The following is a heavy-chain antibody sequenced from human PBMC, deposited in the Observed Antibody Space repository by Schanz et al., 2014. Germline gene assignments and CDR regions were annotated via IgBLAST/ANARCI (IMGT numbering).Heavy chain of an antibody. CDR3: ARGHHPHGITVAARGFDP. CDR1: GGSVSGYF. V-gene: IGHV4-34*01. D-gene: IGHD6-19*01. CDR2: IYHSGST. Sequence: VQLQQWGAGRLRPAETLSLTCAVYGGSVSGYFWTWIRQSPRKGLEWIGEIYHSGSTNYNPSLKSRVTISVDKPKKQFSLKVTSMTAADTAVYYCARGHHPHGITVAARGFDPWGQGTLVTVSS. J-gene: IGHJ5*02.